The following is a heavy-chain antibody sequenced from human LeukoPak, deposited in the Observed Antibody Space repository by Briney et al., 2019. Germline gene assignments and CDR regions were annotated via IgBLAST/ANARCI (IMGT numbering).Heavy chain of an antibody. V-gene: IGHV4-4*07. CDR2: IYTSGST. J-gene: IGHJ3*02. D-gene: IGHD3-22*01. CDR3: ARDMREISGTMIVVAPPAFDI. Sequence: PSETLSLTCTVSGGSLSSYYWSWIRQPARKGLEWIGRIYTSGSTNYNPSLKSRVTVSVDTSKNQFSLKLSYVTAADTAVYYCARDMREISGTMIVVAPPAFDIWGQGTMVTVSS. CDR1: GGSLSSYY.